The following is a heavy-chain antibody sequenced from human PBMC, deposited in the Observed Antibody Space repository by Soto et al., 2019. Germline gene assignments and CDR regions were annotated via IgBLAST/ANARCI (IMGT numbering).Heavy chain of an antibody. V-gene: IGHV1-69*01. CDR3: ARGSVTMIVDSKAAFDI. CDR1: GGTFSSYA. J-gene: IGHJ3*02. D-gene: IGHD3-22*01. Sequence: QVQLVQSGAEVKKPGSSVKVSCKASGGTFSSYAISWVRQAPGQGLEWMGGIIPIFGTANYAQKFQGRVTITAAESTSTAYMELSSLRSEDTAVYYCARGSVTMIVDSKAAFDIWGQGTMVTVSS. CDR2: IIPIFGTA.